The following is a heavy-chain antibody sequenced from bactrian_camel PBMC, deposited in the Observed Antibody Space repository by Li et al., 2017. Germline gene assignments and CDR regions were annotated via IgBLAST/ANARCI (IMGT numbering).Heavy chain of an antibody. CDR3: AASRMGRRGQYCSGGYCYDCDAFGN. Sequence: HVQLVESGGDSVQAGGSLRLSCQVSENRDKYACMGWLRQSPGKGREGVAAVDYDGTTNVQFSVKGRFTPSLDNAKNTLYLQMNSLKPEDTAMYYCAASRMGRRGQYCSGGYCYDCDAFGNWGQGTQVTVS. CDR1: ENRDKYAC. V-gene: IGHV3S53*01. J-gene: IGHJ4*01. D-gene: IGHD2*01. CDR2: VDYDGTT.